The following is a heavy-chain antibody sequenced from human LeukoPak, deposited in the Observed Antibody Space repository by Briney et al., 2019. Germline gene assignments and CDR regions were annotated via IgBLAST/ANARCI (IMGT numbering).Heavy chain of an antibody. CDR3: AKTTTGYSSGRYPGWPVDY. D-gene: IGHD6-19*01. Sequence: GGSLRLSCAASGFTFCNFAMSWVRQAPGKGLEWVSYIRGGGAVTHYADSVEGRFTVSRDNSKNRVYLEMNSLRADDTAVYYCAKTTTGYSSGRYPGWPVDYWGQGTLVTVSS. J-gene: IGHJ4*02. CDR1: GFTFCNFA. V-gene: IGHV3-23*01. CDR2: IRGGGAVT.